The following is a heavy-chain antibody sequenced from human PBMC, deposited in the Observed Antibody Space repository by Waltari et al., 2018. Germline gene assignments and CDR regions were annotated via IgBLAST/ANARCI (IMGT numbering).Heavy chain of an antibody. Sequence: QVQVVESGGGVVQPGKSLRLSCAASGFTFSNYARHWVRQAPGKGLGWLVVIWDDGKNKYLADAGKGRFTVSRDNSKDTLDLQMNSLRAEDTAVYYCARGVGGSSSLNFDYWGQGTLVSVSS. CDR2: IWDDGKNK. D-gene: IGHD6-6*01. CDR3: ARGVGGSSSLNFDY. CDR1: GFTFSNYA. V-gene: IGHV3-33*01. J-gene: IGHJ4*02.